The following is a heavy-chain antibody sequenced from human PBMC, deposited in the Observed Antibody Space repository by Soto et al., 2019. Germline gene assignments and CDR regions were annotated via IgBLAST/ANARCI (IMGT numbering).Heavy chain of an antibody. D-gene: IGHD6-19*01. CDR1: GDTFRSYA. J-gene: IGHJ3*02. Sequence: VQLVQSGVEMQKPGSSVKVSCQASGDTFRSYAISRVRQAPGQGLEWMGGIIPVSGPANYAQKFQGRVSITADDSATTVYMELSSLRFEDTAVYYCARDSPYSSTSHDFDIWGQGTLVTVSS. CDR3: ARDSPYSSTSHDFDI. V-gene: IGHV1-69*01. CDR2: IIPVSGPA.